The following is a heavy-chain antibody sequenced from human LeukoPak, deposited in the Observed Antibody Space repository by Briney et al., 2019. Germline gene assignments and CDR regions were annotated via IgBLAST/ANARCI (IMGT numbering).Heavy chain of an antibody. Sequence: GGSLRLSCAASGFTFSDYYMSWIRQAPGKGLEWVSYISSSGSTIYYADSVKGRFTISRDNAKNSLYLQMNSLRAEDTAVYYCARAGSSGPYCTIGSCYGMDVWGQGTTVTVSS. CDR1: GFTFSDYY. D-gene: IGHD2-8*01. CDR3: ARAGSSGPYCTIGSCYGMDV. J-gene: IGHJ6*02. V-gene: IGHV3-11*01. CDR2: ISSSGSTI.